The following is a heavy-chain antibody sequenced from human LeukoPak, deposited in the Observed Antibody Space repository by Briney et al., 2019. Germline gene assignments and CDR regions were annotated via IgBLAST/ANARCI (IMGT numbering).Heavy chain of an antibody. D-gene: IGHD6-6*01. Sequence: GGSLRLSCAASRFTFSSYSMNWVRQAPGKGLEWVSSISSSSSYIYYADSVKGRFTISRDNAKNSLYLQMNSLRAEDTAVYYCARDHYSSSSDAFDIWGQGTMVTVSS. CDR2: ISSSSSYI. CDR3: ARDHYSSSSDAFDI. CDR1: RFTFSSYS. J-gene: IGHJ3*02. V-gene: IGHV3-21*01.